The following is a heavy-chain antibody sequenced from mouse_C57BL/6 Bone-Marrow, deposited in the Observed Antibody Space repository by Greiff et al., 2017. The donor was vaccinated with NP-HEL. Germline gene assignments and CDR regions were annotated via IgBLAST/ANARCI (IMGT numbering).Heavy chain of an antibody. Sequence: VKLMESGPGILQPSQTLSLTCSFSGFSLSTFGMGVGWIRQPSGKGLEWLAHIWWDDDKYYNPALKSRPTISKDTSKNQVFLKIANVDTADTATYYCARIGNYDYDPLYAMDYWGQGTSVTVSS. CDR2: IWWDDDK. CDR1: GFSLSTFGMG. CDR3: ARIGNYDYDPLYAMDY. D-gene: IGHD2-4*01. V-gene: IGHV8-8*01. J-gene: IGHJ4*01.